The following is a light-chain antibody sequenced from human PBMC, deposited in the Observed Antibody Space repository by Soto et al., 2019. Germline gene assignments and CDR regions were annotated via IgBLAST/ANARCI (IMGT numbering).Light chain of an antibody. CDR3: QQYNNWPIT. CDR2: GAS. Sequence: EVVMTQSPATLSVSPGARLTLSCRSSQNVADNLAWFQQKPGPGPRLLIYGASARDSGIPARFSGSGSETDFTLTISSLQSEDSAVYLCQQYNNWPITFGQGTRLENK. V-gene: IGKV3-15*01. J-gene: IGKJ5*01. CDR1: QNVADN.